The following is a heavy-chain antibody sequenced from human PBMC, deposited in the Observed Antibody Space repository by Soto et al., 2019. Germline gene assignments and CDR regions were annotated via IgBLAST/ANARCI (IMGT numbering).Heavy chain of an antibody. V-gene: IGHV3-23*01. CDR2: ISGSGGST. CDR3: AKDLLVGATYFQH. CDR1: GFTFSSYA. Sequence: EVQLLESGGGLVRAGGSLRLSCAASGFTFSSYAMSWVRQAPGKGLEWVSAISGSGGSTYYADSVKGRFTISRDNSKNTLYLQMNSLRAEDTAVYYCAKDLLVGATYFQHWGQGTLVTVSS. J-gene: IGHJ1*01. D-gene: IGHD1-26*01.